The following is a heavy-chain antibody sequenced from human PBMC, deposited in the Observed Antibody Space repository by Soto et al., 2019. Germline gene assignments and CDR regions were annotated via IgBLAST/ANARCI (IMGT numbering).Heavy chain of an antibody. CDR3: ATSEGRDGYSFDY. Sequence: PGGSLRLSCAASGFTFSSYAMSWVRQAPGKGLEWVSAISGSGGSTYYADSVKGRFTISRDNSTGTAYLELSSLTSEDTAVYYCATSEGRDGYSFDYWGPGTLVTVSS. V-gene: IGHV3-23*01. D-gene: IGHD5-12*01. CDR2: ISGSGGST. CDR1: GFTFSSYA. J-gene: IGHJ4*02.